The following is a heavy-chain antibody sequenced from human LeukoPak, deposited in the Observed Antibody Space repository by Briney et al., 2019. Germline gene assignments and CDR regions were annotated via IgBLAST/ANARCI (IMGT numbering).Heavy chain of an antibody. Sequence: SETLSLTCTVSGGSIISDTYYWAWIRQPPGKGLEWIGYIYHSGSTYYNPSLKSRVTISVDRSKNQFSLKLSSVTAADTAVYYCAREAQVRYFDYGPGETPSDTAVRDYWGQGTLVTVSS. J-gene: IGHJ4*02. CDR1: GGSIISDTYY. CDR3: AREAQVRYFDYGPGETPSDTAVRDY. V-gene: IGHV4-39*07. D-gene: IGHD3-9*01. CDR2: IYHSGST.